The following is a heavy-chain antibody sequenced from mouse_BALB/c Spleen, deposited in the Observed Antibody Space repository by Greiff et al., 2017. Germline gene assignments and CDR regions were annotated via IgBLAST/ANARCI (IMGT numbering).Heavy chain of an antibody. D-gene: IGHD2-2*01. CDR3: ARRGLVFDY. CDR2: INPSTGYT. J-gene: IGHJ2*01. V-gene: IGHV1-7*01. Sequence: QVQLQQSGAELAKPGASVKMSCKASGYTFTSYWMHWVKQRPGQGLEWIGYINPSTGYTEYNQKFKDKATLTADKSSSTAYMQLSSLTSEDSAVYYCARRGLVFDYWGQGTTLTVSS. CDR1: GYTFTSYW.